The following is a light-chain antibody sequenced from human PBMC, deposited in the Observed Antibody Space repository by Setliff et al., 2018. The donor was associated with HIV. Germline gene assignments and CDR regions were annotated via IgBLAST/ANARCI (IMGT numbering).Light chain of an antibody. CDR3: SSCSSSSTLV. CDR1: SGDVGGYNC. CDR2: EVN. Sequence: QSVLAQPPSVSGSPGQSATISCTGTSGDVGGYNCVSWYQQPPGTAPKLMIYEVNNRPSGVPDRFSGSKSGNTASLTISGLQAEDEADYYCSSCSSSSTLVFGGGTKVTVL. J-gene: IGLJ2*01. V-gene: IGLV2-18*02.